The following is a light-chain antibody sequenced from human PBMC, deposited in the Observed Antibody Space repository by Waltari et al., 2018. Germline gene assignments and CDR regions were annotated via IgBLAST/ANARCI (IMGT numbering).Light chain of an antibody. J-gene: IGKJ4*01. CDR2: DAS. CDR1: QSVSSN. V-gene: IGKV3-15*01. CDR3: HQYDNWPALT. Sequence: EIVMTQPPDPLSVSPGERATLSCRASQSVSSNLTWYQPKPGQAPRHLIYDASTRATGIPAGFSSSGSGTEFTLTISSLQSEESAVYYCHQYDNWPALTFGGGTKVEIK.